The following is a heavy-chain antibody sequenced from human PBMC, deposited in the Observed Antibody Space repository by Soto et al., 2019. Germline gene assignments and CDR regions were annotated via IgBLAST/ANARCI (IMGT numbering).Heavy chain of an antibody. D-gene: IGHD1-26*01. V-gene: IGHV1-69*01. CDR2: IIPIFGTA. J-gene: IGHJ4*02. CDR1: GGTFSSYS. CDR3: ARDGGRHSGGIDY. Sequence: QVQLVQSGAEVKKPGSSVKVSCKASGGTFSSYSINWVRQAPGQGLEWMGVIIPIFGTANYAQKFQGRVTITADESTGTAYMELSSLRSEDTAVYYCARDGGRHSGGIDYWGQGTLVSVSS.